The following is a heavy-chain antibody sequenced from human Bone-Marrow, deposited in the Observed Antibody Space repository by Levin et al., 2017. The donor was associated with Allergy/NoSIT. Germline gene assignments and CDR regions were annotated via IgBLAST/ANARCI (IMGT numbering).Heavy chain of an antibody. CDR3: ARVGYCSSTSCYTMVVGDYYGMDV. Sequence: LTCAASGFTFSSYAMHWVRQAPGKGLAWVAVISYDGSNKYYADSVKGRFTISRDNSKNTLYLQMNSLRAEDTAVYYCARVGYCSSTSCYTMVVGDYYGMDVWGQGTTVTVSS. J-gene: IGHJ6*02. D-gene: IGHD2-2*02. CDR1: GFTFSSYA. V-gene: IGHV3-30-3*01. CDR2: ISYDGSNK.